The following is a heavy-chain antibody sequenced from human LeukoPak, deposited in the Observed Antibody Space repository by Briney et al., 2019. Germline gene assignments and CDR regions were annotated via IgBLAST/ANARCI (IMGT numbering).Heavy chain of an antibody. Sequence: ASVKVSCKASGYTFTSYYMHWVRQAPGQGLEWMGIINPSGGSTSYAQKFQGRVTMTRDTSTSTVYMELSSLRSEDTAVYYCAREPYSGYDYGGHYYYGMDVWGQGTTVTVSS. D-gene: IGHD5-12*01. J-gene: IGHJ6*02. V-gene: IGHV1-46*01. CDR2: INPSGGST. CDR3: AREPYSGYDYGGHYYYGMDV. CDR1: GYTFTSYY.